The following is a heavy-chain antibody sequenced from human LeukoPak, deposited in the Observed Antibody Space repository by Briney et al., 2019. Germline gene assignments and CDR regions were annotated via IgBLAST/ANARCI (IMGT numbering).Heavy chain of an antibody. D-gene: IGHD5/OR15-5a*01. CDR3: ANSEVSTKAFDY. CDR2: ISSSSSYI. CDR1: GFTLSSYS. Sequence: PGGSLRLSCAASGFTLSSYSMNWVRQAPGKGLEWVSSISSSSSYIYYADSVKGRFTISRDNAKNSLYLQMNSLRAEDTAVYYCANSEVSTKAFDYWGQGTLVTVSS. J-gene: IGHJ4*02. V-gene: IGHV3-21*01.